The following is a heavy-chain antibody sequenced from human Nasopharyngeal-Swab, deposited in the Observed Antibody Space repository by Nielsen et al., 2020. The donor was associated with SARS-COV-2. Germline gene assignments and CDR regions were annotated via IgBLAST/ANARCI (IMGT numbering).Heavy chain of an antibody. CDR3: ARDRAPLTYYYYYGMDV. Sequence: ASVKVSCKASGYTFTGYYMHWVRQAPGQGLEWMGWINPNSGGTNYAQKFQGRVTMTRDTSISTAYMELSRLRSDDTAVYYCARDRAPLTYYYYYGMDVRGQGTTVTVSS. V-gene: IGHV1-2*02. CDR2: INPNSGGT. CDR1: GYTFTGYY. J-gene: IGHJ6*02.